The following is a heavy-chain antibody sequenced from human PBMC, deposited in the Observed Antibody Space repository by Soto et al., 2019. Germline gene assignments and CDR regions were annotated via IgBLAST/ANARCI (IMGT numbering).Heavy chain of an antibody. CDR2: IIPILGIA. Sequence: GASVKVSCKASGGTFSSYTISWVRQAPGQGLEWMGRIIPILGIANYAQKFQGRVTITADKSTSTAYMELSSLRSEDTAVYYCARLPEVGGVIPQYNWFVPWGQGTLVTVSS. CDR3: ARLPEVGGVIPQYNWFVP. V-gene: IGHV1-69*02. J-gene: IGHJ5*02. D-gene: IGHD3-16*02. CDR1: GGTFSSYT.